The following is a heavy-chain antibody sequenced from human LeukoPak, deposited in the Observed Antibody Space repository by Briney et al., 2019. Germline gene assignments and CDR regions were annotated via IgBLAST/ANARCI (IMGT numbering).Heavy chain of an antibody. CDR1: GFTFSSYW. Sequence: GGSLRLSCAASGFTFSSYWISWVRQAPGKGLEWVANIKQDGSEKYYVDSVKGRFTISRDNAKNSLYLQMNSLRAEDTAVYYCAREYGGYNYAGYYYYYMDVWGKGTTVTVSS. J-gene: IGHJ6*03. D-gene: IGHD5-24*01. CDR3: AREYGGYNYAGYYYYYMDV. V-gene: IGHV3-7*01. CDR2: IKQDGSEK.